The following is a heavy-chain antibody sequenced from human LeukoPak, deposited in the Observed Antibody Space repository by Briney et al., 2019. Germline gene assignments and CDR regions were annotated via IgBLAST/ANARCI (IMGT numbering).Heavy chain of an antibody. CDR2: INHSGST. D-gene: IGHD4-17*01. J-gene: IGHJ4*02. V-gene: IGHV4-34*01. CDR1: GGSFSGYY. Sequence: SETLSLTCAVYGGSFSGYYWSWTRQPPGKGLEWIGEINHSGSTNYNPSLKSRVTMSVDTSKNQFSLKLSSVTAADTAVYYCARKNVYGDYDSFDYWGQGTLVTVSS. CDR3: ARKNVYGDYDSFDY.